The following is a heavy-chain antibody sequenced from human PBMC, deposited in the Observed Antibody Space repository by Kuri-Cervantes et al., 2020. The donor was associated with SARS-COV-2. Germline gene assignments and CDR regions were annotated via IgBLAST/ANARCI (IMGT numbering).Heavy chain of an antibody. CDR2: ISSSSSYI. CDR3: ARVTTVTEGY. D-gene: IGHD4-11*01. Sequence: GESLKISCAASGFTFSSYSMNWVRQAPGKGLEWVSSISSSSSYIYYADSVKGRFTISRDNAKNSLYLQMNSLSAEDTAVYYCARVTTVTEGYWGQGTLVTVSS. CDR1: GFTFSSYS. J-gene: IGHJ4*02. V-gene: IGHV3-21*01.